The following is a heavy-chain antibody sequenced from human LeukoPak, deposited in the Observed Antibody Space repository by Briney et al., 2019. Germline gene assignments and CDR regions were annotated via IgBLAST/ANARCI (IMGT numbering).Heavy chain of an antibody. CDR3: ARSQRGYTYYYYYMDV. D-gene: IGHD5-18*01. CDR2: IKQDGSEK. Sequence: GGSLRLSCAASGFTFSSYWMSWVRQAPGKGLEWVANIKQDGSEKYYVDSVKGRFTISRDNAKDSLYLQMNSLRAEDTAVYYCARSQRGYTYYYYYMDVWGKGTTVTVSS. V-gene: IGHV3-7*01. J-gene: IGHJ6*03. CDR1: GFTFSSYW.